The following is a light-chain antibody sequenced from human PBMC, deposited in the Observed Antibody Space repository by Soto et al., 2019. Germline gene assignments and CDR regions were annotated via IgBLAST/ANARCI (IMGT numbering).Light chain of an antibody. V-gene: IGKV3-11*01. J-gene: IGKJ4*01. CDR3: QQRNNPLT. Sequence: EIVLTQSPATLSLAAGERATLSCRASQSVSSSLAWYQQKPGQAPRLLIYDASNRATGIPARFSGSGSGTDFTLTISSLVPEDFAVYYCQQRNNPLTFGGGTKVEIK. CDR2: DAS. CDR1: QSVSSS.